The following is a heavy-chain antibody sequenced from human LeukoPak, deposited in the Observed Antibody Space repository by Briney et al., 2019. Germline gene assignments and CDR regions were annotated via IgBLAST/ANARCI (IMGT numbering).Heavy chain of an antibody. CDR3: ARVCSSGRKHCTNGVCRNYYYYMDV. CDR2: INHSGST. Sequence: PSETLSLTCAVYGGSFSGYYWSWIRQPPGKGLEWIGEINHSGSTNYSPSLKSRVTISVDTSKNQFSLKLSSVTAADTAVYYCARVCSSGRKHCTNGVCRNYYYYMDVWGKGTTVTVSS. D-gene: IGHD2-8*01. CDR1: GGSFSGYY. J-gene: IGHJ6*03. V-gene: IGHV4-34*01.